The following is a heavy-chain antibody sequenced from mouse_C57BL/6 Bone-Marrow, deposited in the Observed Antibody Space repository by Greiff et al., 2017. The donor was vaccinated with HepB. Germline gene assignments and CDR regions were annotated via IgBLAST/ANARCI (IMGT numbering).Heavy chain of an antibody. CDR2: ISYDGSN. CDR1: GYSITSGYY. Sequence: EVQLVESGPGLVKPSQSLSLTCSVTGYSITSGYYWNWIRQFPGNKLEWMGYISYDGSNNYNPSLKNRISITRDTSKNQFFLKLNSVTTEDTATYYCARPFYYGSSGYYAMDYWGQGTSVTVSS. V-gene: IGHV3-6*01. D-gene: IGHD2-1*01. CDR3: ARPFYYGSSGYYAMDY. J-gene: IGHJ4*01.